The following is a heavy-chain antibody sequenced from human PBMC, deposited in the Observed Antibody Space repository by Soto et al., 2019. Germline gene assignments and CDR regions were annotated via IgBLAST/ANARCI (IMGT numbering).Heavy chain of an antibody. CDR2: TYYRSKWYN. CDR1: GDSVSSNSVA. V-gene: IGHV6-1*01. Sequence: SQTLSLTCAISGDSVSSNSVACNWIRQSPSRGLEWLGRTYYRSKWYNAYSVSVKSRITINPDTSKNQFSLQLKSVTPDDTAVYYCVRGTGSGSGWYGIWGQGTQVTVSS. CDR3: VRGTGSGSGWYGI. D-gene: IGHD6-19*01. J-gene: IGHJ4*02.